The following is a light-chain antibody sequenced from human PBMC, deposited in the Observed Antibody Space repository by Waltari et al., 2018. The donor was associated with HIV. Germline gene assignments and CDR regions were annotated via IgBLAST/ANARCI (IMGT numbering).Light chain of an antibody. Sequence: QSALTQPASVSGSPGQSITISCTGTSSDVGGFNYVSWYQQHPGKAPKLMIYHVNNRPSWSSNRFSVSKSGNPASLTSSGLQAEDEADYYCSSYTSSNTLYVFGTGTKVTVL. V-gene: IGLV2-14*03. CDR1: SSDVGGFNY. J-gene: IGLJ1*01. CDR3: SSYTSSNTLYV. CDR2: HVN.